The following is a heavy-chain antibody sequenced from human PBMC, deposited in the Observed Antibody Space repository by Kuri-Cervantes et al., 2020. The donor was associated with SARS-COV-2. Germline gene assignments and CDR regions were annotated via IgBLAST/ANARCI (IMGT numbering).Heavy chain of an antibody. D-gene: IGHD6-19*01. CDR1: GFTFSSYW. CDR2: IKQDGSEK. V-gene: IGHV3-7*01. CDR3: ARDGAVAVYFDY. J-gene: IGHJ4*02. Sequence: GESLKISCAASGFTFSSYWMSWVRQAPGKGLEWVANIKQDGSEKYYVDSVKGRFTISRDNAKNSLYLQMNSLRAEDMAVYYCARDGAVAVYFDYWGQGTLVTVSS.